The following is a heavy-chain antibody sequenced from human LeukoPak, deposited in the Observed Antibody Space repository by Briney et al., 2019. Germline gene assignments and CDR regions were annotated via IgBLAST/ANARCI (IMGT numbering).Heavy chain of an antibody. D-gene: IGHD1-26*01. V-gene: IGHV3-33*03. CDR2: IWFDGSKQ. J-gene: IGHJ5*02. Sequence: GGSLRLSCAASGLSFSRYGMHWGRQAPGKGLEWVAYIWFDGSKQYYAESVQGRFTISRDNAKRSLYLQMNVLRAADTAVYYCATLNWDDGEVSGFDHWGRGSMVTVSS. CDR3: ATLNWDDGEVSGFDH. CDR1: GLSFSRYG.